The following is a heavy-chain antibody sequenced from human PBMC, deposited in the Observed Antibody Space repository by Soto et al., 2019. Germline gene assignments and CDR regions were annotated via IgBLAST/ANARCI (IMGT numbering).Heavy chain of an antibody. CDR3: ARGVPGYSGYGA. Sequence: ESGGGLIQPGGSLRLSCAASGFTVSGNYMIWVRQAPGKGLEWVSIIYTAGRTYYADSVKGRFTISRDNSKNTLFLQMNSLRVDDTAVYYCARGVPGYSGYGAWGQGTLVTVSS. J-gene: IGHJ5*02. CDR1: GFTVSGNY. CDR2: IYTAGRT. V-gene: IGHV3-53*01. D-gene: IGHD5-12*01.